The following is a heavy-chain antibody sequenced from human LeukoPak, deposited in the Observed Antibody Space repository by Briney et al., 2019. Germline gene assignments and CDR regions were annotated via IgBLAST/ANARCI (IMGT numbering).Heavy chain of an antibody. Sequence: GGSLRLSCAASGFTFSSYSMNWVRQAPGQGQERVSPISSSSSYIYYSDPVKGRFTISSDNTKNSLYPQMKSLRAEDATVVYCSRDRCSSTSCYLDHWGQGTLVTVSS. J-gene: IGHJ4*02. CDR1: GFTFSSYS. CDR2: ISSSSSYI. D-gene: IGHD2-2*01. CDR3: SRDRCSSTSCYLDH. V-gene: IGHV3-21*01.